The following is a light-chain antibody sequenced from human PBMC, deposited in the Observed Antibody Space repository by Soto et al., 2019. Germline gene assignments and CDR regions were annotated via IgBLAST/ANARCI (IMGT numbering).Light chain of an antibody. CDR2: DAS. Sequence: DIQMTQSPSTLSASVGDRVTITCRASQSISSWLAWYQQKPGKAPKLLIYDASSLESGVPSRFSGSGSGTEFTLTISSLQPDDFDTYYCQQYNSYPRTFGQGPKVEIK. CDR3: QQYNSYPRT. J-gene: IGKJ1*01. V-gene: IGKV1-5*01. CDR1: QSISSW.